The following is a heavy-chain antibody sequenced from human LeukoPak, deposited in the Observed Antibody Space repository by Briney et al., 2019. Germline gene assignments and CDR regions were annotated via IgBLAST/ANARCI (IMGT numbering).Heavy chain of an antibody. J-gene: IGHJ4*02. Sequence: SETLSLTCAVYGGSFSDYFWSWIRQPPGKGLEWIGEISHSGSTTYNPSLRSRVTISVDTSKNQFSLKLSSVTAADTAVYYCASGRYFDWLLYDRRGHFDYWGQGTLVTVSS. D-gene: IGHD3-9*01. CDR2: ISHSGST. CDR1: GGSFSDYF. CDR3: ASGRYFDWLLYDRRGHFDY. V-gene: IGHV4-34*01.